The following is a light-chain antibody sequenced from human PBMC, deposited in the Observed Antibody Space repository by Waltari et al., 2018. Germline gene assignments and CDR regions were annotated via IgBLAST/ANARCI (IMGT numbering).Light chain of an antibody. CDR3: QQSNSYPFT. CDR1: QGISSY. V-gene: IGKV1-13*02. Sequence: IQMSQSPSSLSASVGDRVTITCRASQGISSYLNWYQQKPGKAPKLLIYYANSLASGVPSRFSGSGSGTEFTLTISSLQPEDFATYYCQQSNSYPFTFGPETKLDIK. CDR2: YAN. J-gene: IGKJ3*01.